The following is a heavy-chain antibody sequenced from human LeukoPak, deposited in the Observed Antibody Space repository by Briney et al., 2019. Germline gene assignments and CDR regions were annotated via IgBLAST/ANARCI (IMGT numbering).Heavy chain of an antibody. CDR3: AKGWYFDC. CDR2: IYSSVST. J-gene: IGHJ4*02. Sequence: KPSETLSLTCTVSGYSISSGSYYWSWIRQPAGKGLEWIGRIYSSVSTNYNPSLKSRVTISVDTSKNQFSLKLSSVTAADTAVYYRAKGWYFDCWGQGTLVTVSS. CDR1: GYSISSGSYY. V-gene: IGHV4-61*02.